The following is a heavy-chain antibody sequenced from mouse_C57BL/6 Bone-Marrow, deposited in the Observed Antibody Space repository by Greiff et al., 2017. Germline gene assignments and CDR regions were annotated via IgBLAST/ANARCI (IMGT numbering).Heavy chain of an antibody. CDR3: ARGGSGHWDFDV. Sequence: EVKVVESGGGLVKPGGSLKLSCAASGFTFSDYGMHWVRQAPEKGLEWVAYISSGSSTIYYADTVKGRFTISRDNAKNTLFLQMTSLRSEDTAMYYCARGGSGHWDFDVWGTGTTVTVSS. D-gene: IGHD1-1*01. CDR1: GFTFSDYG. CDR2: ISSGSSTI. J-gene: IGHJ1*03. V-gene: IGHV5-17*01.